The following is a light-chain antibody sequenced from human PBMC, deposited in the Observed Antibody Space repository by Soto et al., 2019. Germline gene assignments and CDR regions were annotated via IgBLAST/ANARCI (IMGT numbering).Light chain of an antibody. CDR2: EVT. J-gene: IGLJ1*01. V-gene: IGLV2-14*01. CDR1: ISDFGGYNY. CDR3: TSYTDTSVYV. Sequence: QSVLTQPASVSGSPGQSISISCTGTISDFGGYNYVSWYQQHPGKTPKLLIYEVTNRPSGVSSRFSASKSGNTASLTISGLQAEDEADYYCTSYTDTSVYVFGTGTKVTGL.